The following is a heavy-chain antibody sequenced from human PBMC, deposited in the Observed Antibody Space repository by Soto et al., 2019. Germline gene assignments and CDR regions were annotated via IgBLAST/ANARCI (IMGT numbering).Heavy chain of an antibody. Sequence: QVQLQESGPGLVKPSETLSLTCTVSGGSISSYYWSWIRQPPGKGLEWIGYIYYSGSTNYNPSLKSRVTISVDTSKNQFSLKLSSVTAADTAVYYCARTQSSGWPFDYWGQGTLVTVSS. CDR2: IYYSGST. CDR1: GGSISSYY. D-gene: IGHD6-19*01. CDR3: ARTQSSGWPFDY. V-gene: IGHV4-59*08. J-gene: IGHJ4*02.